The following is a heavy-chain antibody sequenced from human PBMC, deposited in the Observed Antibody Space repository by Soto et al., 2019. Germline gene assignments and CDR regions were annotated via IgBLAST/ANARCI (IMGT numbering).Heavy chain of an antibody. CDR2: ISSSSSYI. J-gene: IGHJ5*02. CDR1: GFTFSSYS. Sequence: GGSLRLSCTASGFTFSSYSMNWVRQAPGKGLEWVSSISSSSSYIYYADSVKGRFTISRDNAKNSLYLQMNSLRAEDTAVYYCARGPTIFGIRFDPWGQGTLVPVSS. V-gene: IGHV3-21*01. CDR3: ARGPTIFGIRFDP. D-gene: IGHD3-3*01.